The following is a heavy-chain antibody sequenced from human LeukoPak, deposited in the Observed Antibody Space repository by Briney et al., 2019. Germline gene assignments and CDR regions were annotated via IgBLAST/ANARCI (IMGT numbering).Heavy chain of an antibody. Sequence: SETLSLTCAVYGGSFSVYYWSWIRQPPGKGLEWIGEINHSGSTNYNPSLKSRVTISVDTSKNQFSLKLSSVTAADTAVYYCARRYSSGQFDYWGQGTLVTVSS. CDR2: INHSGST. CDR1: GGSFSVYY. CDR3: ARRYSSGQFDY. J-gene: IGHJ4*02. D-gene: IGHD6-19*01. V-gene: IGHV4-34*01.